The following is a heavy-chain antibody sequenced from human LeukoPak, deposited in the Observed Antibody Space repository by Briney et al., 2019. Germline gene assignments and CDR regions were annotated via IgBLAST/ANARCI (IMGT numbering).Heavy chain of an antibody. CDR3: TNYDFWSGNHGFDY. D-gene: IGHD3-3*01. J-gene: IGHJ4*02. CDR2: IYYSGST. V-gene: IGHV4-59*11. CDR1: GGSISSHY. Sequence: SETLSLTCTVSGGSISSHYWNWIRQPPGKGLEWIGYIYYSGSTNYNPSLKSRVTISVDTSKNQFSLKLSSVTAADTAVYYCTNYDFWSGNHGFDYWGQGTLVTVSS.